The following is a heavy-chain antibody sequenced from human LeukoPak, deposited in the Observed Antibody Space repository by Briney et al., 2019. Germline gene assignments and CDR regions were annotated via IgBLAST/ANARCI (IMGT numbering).Heavy chain of an antibody. CDR2: IYTSGST. J-gene: IGHJ3*02. CDR3: ARVLAYYYDSSGYCKNYAFDI. CDR1: GGSISNFY. V-gene: IGHV4-4*07. D-gene: IGHD3-22*01. Sequence: SETLSLTCTVSGGSISNFYWSWIRQPAGKGLEWIGRIYTSGSTNYNPSLKSRVTISVDTSKNQFSLKLSSVTAADTAVYYCARVLAYYYDSSGYCKNYAFDIWGQGTMVTVSS.